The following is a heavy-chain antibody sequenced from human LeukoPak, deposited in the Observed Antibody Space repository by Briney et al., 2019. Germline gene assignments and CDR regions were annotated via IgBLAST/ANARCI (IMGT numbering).Heavy chain of an antibody. CDR3: ATFAPRSLP. V-gene: IGHV3-74*01. D-gene: IGHD3-16*02. J-gene: IGHJ5*02. CDR1: RFTFSTYW. Sequence: GGSLRLSCAASRFTFSTYWMHWVRQAPGKGLVWVSRINSDGSSTGYADSVKGRFTISRDNAKNSLYLQMNSLRAEDTAVYYCATFAPRSLPWGQGTLVTVSS. CDR2: INSDGSST.